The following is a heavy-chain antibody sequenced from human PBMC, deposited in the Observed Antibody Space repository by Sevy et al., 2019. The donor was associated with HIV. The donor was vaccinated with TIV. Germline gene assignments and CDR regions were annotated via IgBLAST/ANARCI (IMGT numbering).Heavy chain of an antibody. D-gene: IGHD4-4*01. V-gene: IGHV3-33*01. CDR1: GFTFNFHG. CDR2: IWHDGSNK. J-gene: IGHJ5*02. CDR3: ASETDNSARWLDP. Sequence: GGSLRLSCAASGFTFNFHGMHWVRQAPGKGLEWVAFIWHDGSNKYMADSVKGRFTISRDNSKNTLLLQMNSLTVEDTAVYYCASETDNSARWLDPWGQGTLVTVSS.